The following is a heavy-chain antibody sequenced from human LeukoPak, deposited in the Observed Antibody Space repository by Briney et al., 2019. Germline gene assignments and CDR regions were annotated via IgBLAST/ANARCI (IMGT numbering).Heavy chain of an antibody. CDR1: GFTFSSYG. J-gene: IGHJ4*02. V-gene: IGHV3-23*01. CDR2: ISGSGGST. Sequence: GGSLRLSCAASGFTFSSYGMSWVRQAPGKGLECVSSISGSGGSTNHADSVKGRFTISRDNSKNTLYLQMNSLRVEDTAVYYCAKVWTAYSDDYFDYWGQGTLVTVSS. CDR3: AKVWTAYSDDYFDY. D-gene: IGHD3/OR15-3a*01.